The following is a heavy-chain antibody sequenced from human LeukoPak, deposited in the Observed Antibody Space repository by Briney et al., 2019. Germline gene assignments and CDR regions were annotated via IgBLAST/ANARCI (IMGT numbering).Heavy chain of an antibody. CDR2: ISGSGGST. CDR3: ASRNYYDSSGLLDY. V-gene: IGHV3-23*01. Sequence: GGSLRLSCAASGFTFSSYAMSWVRQAPGKGLEWVSAISGSGGSTYYADSVKGRFTISRDNSKNTLYLQMNSLRAEDTAVYYCASRNYYDSSGLLDYWGQGTLVTVSS. D-gene: IGHD3-22*01. CDR1: GFTFSSYA. J-gene: IGHJ4*02.